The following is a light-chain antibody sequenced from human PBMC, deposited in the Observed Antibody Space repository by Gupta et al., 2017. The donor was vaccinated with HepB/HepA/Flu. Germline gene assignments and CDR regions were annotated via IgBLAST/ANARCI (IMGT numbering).Light chain of an antibody. V-gene: IGLV2-8*01. J-gene: IGLJ3*02. Sequence: QSALTQPPSASGSPGQSVTISCTGTSSDVGGYDYVSWYQQYPGKAPKLIIYGVNKRPSGVPDRFSGSKSGNTASLTVSGLRAEDEAQYYCGSYAGSNEGVFGGGTKLTVL. CDR2: GVN. CDR1: SSDVGGYDY. CDR3: GSYAGSNEGV.